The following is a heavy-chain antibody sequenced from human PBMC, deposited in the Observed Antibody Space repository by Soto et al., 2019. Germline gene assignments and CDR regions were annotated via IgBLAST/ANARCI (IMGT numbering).Heavy chain of an antibody. Sequence: SETLSLTCSVSGGSISGSYWSWIRQSPGKGLEWLGYVYYTGSTNYSPSLRSRVSISVDASKNEFSLRLSSVTAADTAVYFCARSVAVPSAHIDYWGQGTQVAVSS. D-gene: IGHD3-3*01. CDR3: ARSVAVPSAHIDY. J-gene: IGHJ4*02. V-gene: IGHV4-59*01. CDR2: VYYTGST. CDR1: GGSISGSY.